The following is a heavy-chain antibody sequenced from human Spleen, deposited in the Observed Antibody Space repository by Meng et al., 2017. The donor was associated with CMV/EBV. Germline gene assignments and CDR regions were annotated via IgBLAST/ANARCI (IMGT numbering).Heavy chain of an antibody. J-gene: IGHJ5*02. Sequence: EVQLVESGGGLVQPGGSLRLSCAASGFTVSSNYMSWVRQAPGKGLEWVSVIYSGGSTYYADSVKGRFTISRDNSKNTLYLQMNSLRAEDTAVYYCARGGPSGWYLGWFDPWGQGTLGTVSS. V-gene: IGHV3-66*01. D-gene: IGHD6-19*01. CDR3: ARGGPSGWYLGWFDP. CDR2: IYSGGST. CDR1: GFTVSSNY.